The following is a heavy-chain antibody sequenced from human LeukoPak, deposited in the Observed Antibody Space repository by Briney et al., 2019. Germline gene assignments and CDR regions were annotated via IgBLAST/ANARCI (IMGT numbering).Heavy chain of an antibody. CDR1: GYSISSAYY. V-gene: IGHV4-38-2*02. D-gene: IGHD5-18*01. CDR3: ERSDTAMVNHAFDI. CDR2: ISHSGST. Sequence: SETLSLTCTVSGYSISSAYYWGWMRQPPGKGLEWIGSISHSGSTNYNPSLKSRVTISGDTSKNQFSPKLSSVTAADTAVYYCERSDTAMVNHAFDIWGQGTMVTVSS. J-gene: IGHJ3*02.